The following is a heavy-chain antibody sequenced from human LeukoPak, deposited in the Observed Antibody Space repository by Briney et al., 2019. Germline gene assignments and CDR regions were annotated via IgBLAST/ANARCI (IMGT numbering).Heavy chain of an antibody. CDR2: ISSSSSYI. CDR1: GFTFSSYS. CDR3: ASFYYYDSSGYHHLDY. V-gene: IGHV3-21*01. Sequence: GGSLRLSCAASGFTFSSYSMNWVRQAPGKGLEWVSSISSSSSYIYYADSVKGRFTISRDNAKNSLYLQMNSLRAEDTAVYYCASFYYYDSSGYHHLDYWGQGTLVTVSS. D-gene: IGHD3-22*01. J-gene: IGHJ4*02.